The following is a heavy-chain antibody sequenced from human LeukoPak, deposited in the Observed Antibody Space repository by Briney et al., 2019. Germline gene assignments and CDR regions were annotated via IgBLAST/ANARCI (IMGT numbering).Heavy chain of an antibody. CDR3: ARDQGYYGSGSYWNYYYYGMDV. CDR2: IYYSGST. D-gene: IGHD3-10*01. V-gene: IGHV4-59*12. J-gene: IGHJ6*02. Sequence: SETLSLTCTVSGGSINHYYWSWIRQPPGKGLEWIGYIYYSGSTNYNPSLKSRVTISVDTSKNQFSLKLSSVAAADTAVYYCARDQGYYGSGSYWNYYYYGMDVWGQGTTVTVSS. CDR1: GGSINHYY.